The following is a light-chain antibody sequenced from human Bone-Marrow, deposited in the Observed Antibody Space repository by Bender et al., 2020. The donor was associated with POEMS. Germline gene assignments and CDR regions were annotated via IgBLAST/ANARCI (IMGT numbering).Light chain of an antibody. Sequence: QSVLTQPPSASGTPGQSVIISCSGTDSNFGGNNVNWYQQFPGTAPKLLIYRNHQRPSGVPERFSASKFGASASLAISGLRSEDEADYYCAGWDNSLIWVFGRGTKVTVL. V-gene: IGLV1-47*01. CDR2: RNH. J-gene: IGLJ3*02. CDR1: DSNFGGNN. CDR3: AGWDNSLIWV.